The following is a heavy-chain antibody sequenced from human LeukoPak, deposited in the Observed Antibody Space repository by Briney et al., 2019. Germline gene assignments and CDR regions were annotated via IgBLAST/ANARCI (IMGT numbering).Heavy chain of an antibody. V-gene: IGHV3-30*04. D-gene: IGHD3-10*01. CDR2: ISYDGSNK. Sequence: PGGSLRLSCAASGFTFSSYAMHWVRQAPGKGLEWVAVISYDGSNKYYADSVKGRFTISRDNSKNTLYLQMNSLRAEDTAVYYCARDHWFGEFSYMDVWGKGTTVTVSS. J-gene: IGHJ6*03. CDR1: GFTFSSYA. CDR3: ARDHWFGEFSYMDV.